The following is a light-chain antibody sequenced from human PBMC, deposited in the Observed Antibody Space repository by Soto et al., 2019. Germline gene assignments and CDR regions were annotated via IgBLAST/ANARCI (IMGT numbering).Light chain of an antibody. Sequence: EIVMTQSPATLSLSPGERATLSCRASQSVSSYLAWYQQRPGQAXRLLIYDASNRATGIPARFSGSGPGTDFTLTISSLEPEDFAVYYCQQRSNWPRGTFGQGTKVDIK. CDR2: DAS. V-gene: IGKV3-11*01. CDR1: QSVSSY. CDR3: QQRSNWPRGT. J-gene: IGKJ1*01.